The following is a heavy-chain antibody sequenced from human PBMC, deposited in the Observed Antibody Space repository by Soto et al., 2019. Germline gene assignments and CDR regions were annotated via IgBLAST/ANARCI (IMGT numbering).Heavy chain of an antibody. D-gene: IGHD2-2*01. J-gene: IGHJ6*02. CDR2: ISYDGTIT. CDR3: ATTSVGPCSSSICFSGIFYGMDV. V-gene: IGHV3-30-3*01. Sequence: QVQLVESGGGVVQPGRSLRLSCAASRFTISHYGIHWVRQAPGKGLEWVAVISYDGTITYYADSVKGRFTISRDNSKNSLYLQMNSLRTKDKAVYYCATTSVGPCSSSICFSGIFYGMDVWGQGTTVTVSS. CDR1: RFTISHYG.